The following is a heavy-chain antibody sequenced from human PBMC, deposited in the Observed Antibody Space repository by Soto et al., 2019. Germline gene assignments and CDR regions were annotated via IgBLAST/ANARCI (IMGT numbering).Heavy chain of an antibody. V-gene: IGHV1-2*04. D-gene: IGHD3-22*01. J-gene: IGHJ6*02. CDR2: INPNSGGT. CDR1: GYTFTGYY. Sequence: GASVKVSCKASGYTFTGYYMHWVRQAPGQGLEWMGWINPNSGGTNYAQKFQGWVTMTRDTSISTAYMELSRLRSDDTAVYYCARSYYDSSGPGHYGMDVWGQGTTVTVSS. CDR3: ARSYYDSSGPGHYGMDV.